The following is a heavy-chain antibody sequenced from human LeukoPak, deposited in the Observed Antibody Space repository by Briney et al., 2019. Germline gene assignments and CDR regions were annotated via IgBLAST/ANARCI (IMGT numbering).Heavy chain of an antibody. Sequence: ASVNVSCKASGYTFTSYGISWVRQAPGQGLEWMGWISAYSGNTNYAQKLQGRVTMTTDTSTSTAYMELRSLRSDDTAVYYCARDSKRFLEWSYDAFDIWGQGTMVTVSS. V-gene: IGHV1-18*01. CDR2: ISAYSGNT. CDR3: ARDSKRFLEWSYDAFDI. D-gene: IGHD3-3*01. J-gene: IGHJ3*02. CDR1: GYTFTSYG.